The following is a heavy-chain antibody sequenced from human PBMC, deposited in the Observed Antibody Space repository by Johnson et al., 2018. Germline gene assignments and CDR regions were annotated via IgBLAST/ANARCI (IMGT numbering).Heavy chain of an antibody. CDR2: ISSSSSTI. J-gene: IGHJ4*02. Sequence: EVQLVESGGGVVQPGRSXRLSCAASGFTFSSYSMNWVRQAPGKGLEWVSYISSSSSTIYYADFVKGRFTISRDNAKNSLFLQMNSLRAEDSAVYYCARDKSCDYWGQGTLVTVSS. V-gene: IGHV3-48*01. CDR3: ARDKSCDY. CDR1: GFTFSSYS.